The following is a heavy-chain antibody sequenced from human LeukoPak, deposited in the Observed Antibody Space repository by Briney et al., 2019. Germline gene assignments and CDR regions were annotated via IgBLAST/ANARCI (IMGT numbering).Heavy chain of an antibody. CDR3: ASNWGSYPDC. D-gene: IGHD3-16*01. Sequence: PGGSLRLSCAASGFTLTHYSMNWVRQAPGKGLEWISYISSRSSSIFYADSVKGRFTISRDNARNSLFLQMNSLRAEDTAIYYCASNWGSYPDCWGQGALVTVSS. CDR2: ISSRSSSI. J-gene: IGHJ4*02. CDR1: GFTLTHYS. V-gene: IGHV3-48*04.